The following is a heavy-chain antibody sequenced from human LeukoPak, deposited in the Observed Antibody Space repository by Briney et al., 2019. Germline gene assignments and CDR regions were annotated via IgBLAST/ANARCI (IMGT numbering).Heavy chain of an antibody. D-gene: IGHD2-15*01. V-gene: IGHV3-11*06. J-gene: IGHJ4*02. CDR2: ISGSSSYT. CDR1: GFTFSDYY. Sequence: GGSLRLSSAASGFTFSDYYMSWIRQAPGKGLEWVSYISGSSSYTDYADSVKGRLTISRDNAKNSLYLQMNSLRAEDTAVYYCAKQYCSGGRCHFDYWGQGTLVTVSS. CDR3: AKQYCSGGRCHFDY.